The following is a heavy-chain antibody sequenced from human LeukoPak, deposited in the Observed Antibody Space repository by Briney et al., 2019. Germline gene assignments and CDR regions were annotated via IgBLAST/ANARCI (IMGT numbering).Heavy chain of an antibody. J-gene: IGHJ4*02. D-gene: IGHD3-10*01. Sequence: SETLSLTCTVSSGSISGGDDYWGWIRQPAGKGLVWIGRIYTSGSTNYNPSLKSRVTISVDTSKNQFSLKLSSVTAADTAVYYCARLWDYHGSGSVDYWGQGTLVTVSS. CDR1: SGSISGGDDY. V-gene: IGHV4-61*02. CDR2: IYTSGST. CDR3: ARLWDYHGSGSVDY.